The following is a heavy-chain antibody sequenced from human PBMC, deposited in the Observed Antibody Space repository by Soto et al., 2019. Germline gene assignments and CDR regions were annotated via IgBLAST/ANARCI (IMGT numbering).Heavy chain of an antibody. CDR1: GFTFNYYP. CDR2: VSFDGSNK. D-gene: IGHD6-19*01. CDR3: ARLPGPLVAVLYIYPLDGREAMSDVDV. Sequence: QMQLVESGGGVVQPGGSLRLSCAASGFTFNYYPMHWVRQAPGKGLEWVAVVSFDGSNKYYADSVKGRFTISKDNSKNTLYVQMNSLRREDTAVYYCARLPGPLVAVLYIYPLDGREAMSDVDVWGQGTTVTVSS. V-gene: IGHV3-30-3*01. J-gene: IGHJ6*02.